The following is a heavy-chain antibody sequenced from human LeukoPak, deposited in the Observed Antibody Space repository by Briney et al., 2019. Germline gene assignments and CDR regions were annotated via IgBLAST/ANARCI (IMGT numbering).Heavy chain of an antibody. CDR1: GFTVSSNY. CDR3: ATVLSDCGGDCYPKYYYYYYGMDV. CDR2: IYSGGST. J-gene: IGHJ6*02. Sequence: GGSLRLSCAASGFTVSSNYMSWVRQAPGKGLEWVSVIYSGGSTYYADSVKGRFTISRDNSKNTLYLQMNSLRAEDTAVYYCATVLSDCGGDCYPKYYYYYYGMDVWGQGTTVTVSS. D-gene: IGHD2-21*02. V-gene: IGHV3-66*01.